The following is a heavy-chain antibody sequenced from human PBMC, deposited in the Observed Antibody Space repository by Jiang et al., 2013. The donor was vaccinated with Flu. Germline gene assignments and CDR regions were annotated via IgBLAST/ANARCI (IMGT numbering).Heavy chain of an antibody. D-gene: IGHD2-15*01. V-gene: IGHV1-69*01. Sequence: IPIFGTANYAQKFQGRVTITADESTSTAYMELSSLRSEDTAVYYCARGDVVVVAATSTRGYYYYGMDVWGQGTTVTVSS. CDR3: ARGDVVVVAATSTRGYYYYGMDV. J-gene: IGHJ6*02. CDR2: IPIFGTA.